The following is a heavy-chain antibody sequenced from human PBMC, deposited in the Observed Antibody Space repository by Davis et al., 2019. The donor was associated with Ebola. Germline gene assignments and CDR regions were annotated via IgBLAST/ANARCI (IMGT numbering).Heavy chain of an antibody. CDR3: ARSQVGDYYYYYGMDV. CDR1: GGTFSSYA. Sequence: SVKVSCKASGGTFSSYAISWVRQAPGQGLEWMGGIIPIFGTANYAQKFQGRVTITADKSTSTAYMELSSLRSEDTAVYYCARSQVGDYYYYYGMDVWGQGTTVTVSS. V-gene: IGHV1-69*06. CDR2: IIPIFGTA. D-gene: IGHD3-10*01. J-gene: IGHJ6*02.